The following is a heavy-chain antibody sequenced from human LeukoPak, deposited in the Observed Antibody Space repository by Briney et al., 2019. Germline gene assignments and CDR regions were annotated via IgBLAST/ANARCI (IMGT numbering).Heavy chain of an antibody. D-gene: IGHD3-3*01. CDR2: IYYSGST. J-gene: IGHJ3*02. V-gene: IGHV4-39*07. CDR3: ARERSGSEIFARSFDI. Sequence: PSETLSLTCTVSGGSISSSSYYWGWIRQPPGKGLEWIGSIYYSGSTYYNPSLKSRITISVDKSKNQFSPKLASVTAADTAVYYCARERSGSEIFARSFDIWGQGTMVTVSS. CDR1: GGSISSSSYY.